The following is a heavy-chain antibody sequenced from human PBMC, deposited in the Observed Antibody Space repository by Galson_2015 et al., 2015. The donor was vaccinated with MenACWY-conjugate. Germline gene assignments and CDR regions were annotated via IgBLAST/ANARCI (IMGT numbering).Heavy chain of an antibody. J-gene: IGHJ5*02. Sequence: LRLSCAASGFNFNNYNMNWVRQAPGKGLEWVSSISSTGALTYYGDSVKGRFIISRYNAKNFLYLQMTKLRVEDTAVYFCARGSEYWGSWGRGTLVTVSS. CDR3: ARGSEYWGS. CDR2: ISSTGALT. D-gene: IGHD2/OR15-2a*01. V-gene: IGHV3-21*06. CDR1: GFNFNNYN.